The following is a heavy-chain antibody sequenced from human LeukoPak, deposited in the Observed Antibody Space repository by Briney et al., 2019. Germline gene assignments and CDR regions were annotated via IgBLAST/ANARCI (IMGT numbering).Heavy chain of an antibody. D-gene: IGHD1-14*01. CDR3: AKPAKTDYADY. Sequence: GGSLRLSCAASGFTFSNYAMNWVRQAPGKGLEWVSSINGGGGSTYYADSVKGRFTISKNNSKNTLYLQMNSLRAEDTAVYYCAKPAKTDYADYWGQGTLVTVSS. J-gene: IGHJ4*02. CDR2: INGGGGST. V-gene: IGHV3-23*01. CDR1: GFTFSNYA.